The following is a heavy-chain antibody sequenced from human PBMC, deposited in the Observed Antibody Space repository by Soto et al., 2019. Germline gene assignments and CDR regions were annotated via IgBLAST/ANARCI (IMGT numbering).Heavy chain of an antibody. D-gene: IGHD3-22*01. CDR2: INAGNGNT. CDR3: ACYYYDSSGYYSAFEY. CDR1: GNTFTNYA. J-gene: IGHJ4*02. V-gene: IGHV1-3*01. Sequence: QVQLVQSGAEVKTPGASVKVSCKASGNTFTNYAIHWVRQAPGQRLEWMGWINAGNGNTKYSQKFQGRVTITRDTTASTAYMELSSLRSEDTAVYYCACYYYDSSGYYSAFEYWGQGTLVTVSS.